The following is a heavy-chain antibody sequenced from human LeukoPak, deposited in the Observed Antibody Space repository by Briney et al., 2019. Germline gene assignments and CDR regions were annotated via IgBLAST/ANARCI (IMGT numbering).Heavy chain of an antibody. D-gene: IGHD3-22*01. CDR3: ARAPDLYDSSGYLAY. J-gene: IGHJ4*02. CDR1: GGTFSSYA. Sequence: SVKVSCKASGGTFSSYAISWVRQAPGQGLEWMGRFIPIFGIANYAQKFQGRVTITADKSTSTAYMELSSLRSEDTAVYYCARAPDLYDSSGYLAYWGQGTLVTVSS. CDR2: FIPIFGIA. V-gene: IGHV1-69*04.